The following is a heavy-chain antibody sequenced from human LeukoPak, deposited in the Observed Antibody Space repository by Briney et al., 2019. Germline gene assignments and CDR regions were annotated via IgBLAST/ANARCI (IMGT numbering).Heavy chain of an antibody. D-gene: IGHD6-19*01. CDR1: GGSISSYY. J-gene: IGHJ5*02. CDR2: IYYSGST. CDR3: ASSVASGWYNWFAP. Sequence: PSETLSLTCTVSGGSISSYYWSWIRQPPGKGLEWIGYIYYSGSTNYNPSLKSRVTISVDTSKNQFSLKLSSVTAADTAVYYCASSVASGWYNWFAPWGQGTLVTVSS. V-gene: IGHV4-59*01.